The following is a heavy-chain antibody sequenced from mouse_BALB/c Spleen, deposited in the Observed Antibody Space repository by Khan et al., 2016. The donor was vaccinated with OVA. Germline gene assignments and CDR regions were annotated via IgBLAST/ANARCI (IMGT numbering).Heavy chain of an antibody. D-gene: IGHD1-1*01. Sequence: QVQLKQSGAELMKPGASVKISCKATGYTFSSYWLEWVKQRPGHGLEWIGEILPGSGSRNYNEKFKGKATFTADISSKTTYIQLSSLTSEDSAVYYCARVNYGSRDYFDYWGQGTTLTVSS. CDR2: ILPGSGSR. CDR1: GYTFSSYW. V-gene: IGHV1-9*01. CDR3: ARVNYGSRDYFDY. J-gene: IGHJ2*01.